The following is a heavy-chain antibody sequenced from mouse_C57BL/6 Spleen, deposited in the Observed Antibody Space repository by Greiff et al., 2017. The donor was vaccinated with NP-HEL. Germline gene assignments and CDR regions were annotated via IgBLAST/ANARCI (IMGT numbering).Heavy chain of an antibody. Sequence: QVQLQQSGPELVKPGASVKISCKASGYAFSSSWMNWVKQRPGKGLEWIGRIYPGDGDTNYNGKFKGKATLTADKSSSTAYMQLSSLTSEDSAVYFCADSSGPGDYWGQGTTLTVSS. J-gene: IGHJ2*01. CDR3: ADSSGPGDY. CDR1: GYAFSSSW. D-gene: IGHD3-2*02. CDR2: IYPGDGDT. V-gene: IGHV1-82*01.